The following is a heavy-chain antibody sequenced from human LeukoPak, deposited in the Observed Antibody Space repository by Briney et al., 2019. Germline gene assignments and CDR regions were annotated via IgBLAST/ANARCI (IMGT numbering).Heavy chain of an antibody. V-gene: IGHV3-23*01. CDR1: GFTVSGHA. J-gene: IGHJ4*02. D-gene: IGHD2-15*01. CDR3: AKDYCRGGNCPLPFFDS. CDR2: IIDGGDT. Sequence: PGGSLRLSCAVSGFTVSGHAMSWVRQAPGKGLEWVSGIIDGGDTYYADSVKGRSTISRDSSKNTVYLQMNGLRAEDTATYYCAKDYCRGGNCPLPFFDSWGQGTLVTVSS.